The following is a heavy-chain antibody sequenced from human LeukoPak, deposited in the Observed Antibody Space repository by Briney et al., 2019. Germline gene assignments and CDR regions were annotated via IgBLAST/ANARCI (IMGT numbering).Heavy chain of an antibody. CDR1: GFTFSSYA. J-gene: IGHJ4*02. Sequence: GGSLRLSCAASGFTFSSYAMTWVRQAPGKGLEWVSTISGDGTDKYFADSVKGRFTISRDNSKSTVSLQMNSLRVEDMAVYYCAKGGHYSFFDYWGQGTLVTVSS. V-gene: IGHV3-23*01. CDR3: AKGGHYSFFDY. CDR2: ISGDGTDK. D-gene: IGHD2-15*01.